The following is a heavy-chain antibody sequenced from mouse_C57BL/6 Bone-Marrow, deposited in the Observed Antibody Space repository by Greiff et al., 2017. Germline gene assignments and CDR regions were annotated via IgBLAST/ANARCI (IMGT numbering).Heavy chain of an antibody. Sequence: EVKVEESGGGLVQPGGSMKLSCVASGFTFSNYWMNWVRQSPEKGLEWVAQIRLKSDNYATHYAESVKGRFTISRDDSKSSVYLQMNNLRAEDTGIYYCKGWLLPHWYFDVWGTGTTVTVSS. CDR3: KGWLLPHWYFDV. CDR1: GFTFSNYW. D-gene: IGHD2-3*01. CDR2: IRLKSDNYAT. J-gene: IGHJ1*03. V-gene: IGHV6-3*01.